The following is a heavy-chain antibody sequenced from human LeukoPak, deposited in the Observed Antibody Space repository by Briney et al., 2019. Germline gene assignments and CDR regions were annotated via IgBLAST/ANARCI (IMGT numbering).Heavy chain of an antibody. Sequence: ASVKVSCKASGYTFTSYYMHWVRQAPGQGLEWMGIINPSGGSTSYAQKFQGRVTMTRDTSTSTVYMELSGLRSEDTAVYYCARDPHLYCSSTSCYGNAFDIWGQGTMVTVSS. J-gene: IGHJ3*02. CDR2: INPSGGST. CDR1: GYTFTSYY. V-gene: IGHV1-46*01. CDR3: ARDPHLYCSSTSCYGNAFDI. D-gene: IGHD2-2*01.